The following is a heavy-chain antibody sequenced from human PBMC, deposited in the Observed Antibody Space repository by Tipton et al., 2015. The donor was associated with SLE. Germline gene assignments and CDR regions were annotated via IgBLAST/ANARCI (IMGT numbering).Heavy chain of an antibody. CDR1: GDSISTGGYY. CDR2: IFHIGNT. V-gene: IGHV4-39*07. Sequence: TLSLTCSVSGDSISTGGYYWSWIRQPPGKGLEWIGSIFHIGNTYYNPSLKSRVTISVDRSKNQFSLKVNSVTAADTAVYYCARDYKVTNPDQGNFHYWGQGTLVTVSS. D-gene: IGHD4-17*01. J-gene: IGHJ1*01. CDR3: ARDYKVTNPDQGNFHY.